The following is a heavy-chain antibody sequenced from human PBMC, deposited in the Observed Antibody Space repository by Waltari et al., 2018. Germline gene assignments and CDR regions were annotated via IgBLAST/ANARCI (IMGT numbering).Heavy chain of an antibody. CDR3: ARSLYGSEWDPEGAFDI. CDR1: GYTFTSYA. D-gene: IGHD1-26*01. CDR2: INTTTVNP. Sequence: QVQLVQSGSELKKPGASVKVSCKASGYTFTSYAMNWVRQAPGQGLEWMGWINTTTVNPTYAQACTGRFVFSLDTSVSTAYLQISSLKAEDTAVYYCARSLYGSEWDPEGAFDIWGQGTMVTVSS. V-gene: IGHV7-4-1*02. J-gene: IGHJ3*02.